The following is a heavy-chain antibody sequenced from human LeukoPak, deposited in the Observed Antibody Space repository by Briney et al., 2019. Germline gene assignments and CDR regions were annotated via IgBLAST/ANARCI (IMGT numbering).Heavy chain of an antibody. CDR3: ARLAVAGPNYYYYGMDV. V-gene: IGHV3-53*04. D-gene: IGHD6-19*01. J-gene: IGHJ6*02. CDR2: IYSSGST. Sequence: GGSLRLSCAASGFTVSSNCLSWVRQAPGKRLEGVSVIYSSGSTYYADSVKGRFTISRHKSKNTLYLQMNSLRAEDTAVYYCARLAVAGPNYYYYGMDVWGQGTTVTVSS. CDR1: GFTVSSNC.